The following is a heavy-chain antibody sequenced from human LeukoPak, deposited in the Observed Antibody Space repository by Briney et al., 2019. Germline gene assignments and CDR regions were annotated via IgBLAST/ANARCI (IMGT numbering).Heavy chain of an antibody. CDR1: GFAFSIYS. D-gene: IGHD4-17*01. J-gene: IGHJ4*02. V-gene: IGHV3-21*01. CDR2: ISSSSSYI. CDR3: ARDLGATVTYYYFDY. Sequence: GGSLRLTCAASGFAFSIYSMNWVRQAPGKGLEWVSSISSSSSYIYYADSVKGRFTISRDNAKNSLFLQMNSLRAEDTAVYYCARDLGATVTYYYFDYWGQGTLVTVSS.